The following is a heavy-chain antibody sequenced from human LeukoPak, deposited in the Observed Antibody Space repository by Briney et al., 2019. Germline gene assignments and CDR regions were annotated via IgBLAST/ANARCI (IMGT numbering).Heavy chain of an antibody. J-gene: IGHJ6*03. CDR1: GYTFTSYG. V-gene: IGHV1-69*06. CDR2: IIPIFGTA. D-gene: IGHD6-13*01. Sequence: ASVKVSCKASGYTFTSYGISWVRQAPGQGLEWMGGIIPIFGTANYAQKFQGRVTITADKSTSTAYMELSSLRSEDTAVYYCARPWKQLDYYYYMDVWGKGTTVTVSS. CDR3: ARPWKQLDYYYYMDV.